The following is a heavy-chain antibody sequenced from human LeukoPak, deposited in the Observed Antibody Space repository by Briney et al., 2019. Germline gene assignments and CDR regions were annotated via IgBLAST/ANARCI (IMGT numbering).Heavy chain of an antibody. CDR1: GYTFTTYD. J-gene: IGHJ4*02. Sequence: GASVKVSCKASGYTFTTYDITWVRQATGQGLEWMGWINPNSGGTNYAQKFQGRVTMTRDTSISTAYMELSRLRSDDTAVYYCARVESDDYFDYWGQGTLVTVSS. D-gene: IGHD5-24*01. CDR3: ARVESDDYFDY. CDR2: INPNSGGT. V-gene: IGHV1-2*02.